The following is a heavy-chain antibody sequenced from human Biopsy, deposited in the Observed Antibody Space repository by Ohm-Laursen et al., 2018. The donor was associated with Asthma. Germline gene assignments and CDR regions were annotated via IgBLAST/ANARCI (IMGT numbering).Heavy chain of an antibody. D-gene: IGHD3-3*01. CDR1: RFTFRSYA. CDR3: ARDVMEWYLPAFDF. CDR2: GGSYYDGGLK. V-gene: IGHV3-30-3*01. Sequence: SLRLSCVASRFTFRSYAMHWVRQAPGKGLEWVAVGGSYYDGGLKYYADSVNGRFTVSRDDSKNTLYLQMNSLRPDDTAVYYCARDVMEWYLPAFDFWGQGTLVTVSS. J-gene: IGHJ4*02.